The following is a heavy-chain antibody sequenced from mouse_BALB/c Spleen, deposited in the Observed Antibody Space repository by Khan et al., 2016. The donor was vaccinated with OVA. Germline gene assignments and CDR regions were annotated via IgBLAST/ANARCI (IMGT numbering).Heavy chain of an antibody. J-gene: IGHJ2*01. CDR2: INSNGGST. Sequence: VQLKESGGDLVQPGGSLKLSCAASGFTFSSYGMSWVRQTPDKRLELVATINSNGGSTYYPDSVKGRFTISRDNAKNTLYLQMSSLKSEDTAMYYCARMARTINWGQGTTLTVSS. V-gene: IGHV5-6-3*01. CDR1: GFTFSSYG. CDR3: ARMARTIN.